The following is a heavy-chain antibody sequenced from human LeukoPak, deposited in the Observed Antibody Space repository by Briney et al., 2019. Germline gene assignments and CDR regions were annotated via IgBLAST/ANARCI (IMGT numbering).Heavy chain of an antibody. D-gene: IGHD6-13*01. CDR2: INPNSGGT. J-gene: IGHJ5*02. V-gene: IGHV1-2*02. CDR1: GYTFTGYY. CDR3: ARDIRYSRPNGHNWFDP. Sequence: GASVKVSCKASGYTFTGYYMHWVRQAPGQGLEWMGWINPNSGGTNYAQKFQGRVTMTRDTSISTAYMELSRLRSDDTAVYYCARDIRYSRPNGHNWFDPWGQGTLVTVSS.